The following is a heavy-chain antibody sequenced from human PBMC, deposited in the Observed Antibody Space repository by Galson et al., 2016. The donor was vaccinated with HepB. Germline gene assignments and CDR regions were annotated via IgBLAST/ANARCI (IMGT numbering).Heavy chain of an antibody. V-gene: IGHV3-23*01. D-gene: IGHD1-1*01. CDR2: ISTRRTT. J-gene: IGHJ4*02. Sequence: SLRLSCAASGFVFSNFGLSWVRQAPGKGLEWVASISTRRTTYYSDSVQGRFTISRDNSNNTLYLQMNGLRAEDTAVYYCAKERLVRRIFDHCGQGTLLTASS. CDR1: GFVFSNFG. CDR3: AKERLVRRIFDH.